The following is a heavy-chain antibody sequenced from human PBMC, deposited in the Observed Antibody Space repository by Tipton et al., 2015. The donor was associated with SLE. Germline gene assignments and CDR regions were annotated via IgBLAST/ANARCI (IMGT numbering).Heavy chain of an antibody. V-gene: IGHV1-69*01. CDR3: ARDRNYYDSSGYTPYYYYMDV. J-gene: IGHJ6*03. CDR2: IIPIFGTA. CDR1: GGTFSSYA. D-gene: IGHD3-22*01. Sequence: QSGAEVKKPGSSVKVSCKASGGTFSSYAISWVRQAPGQGLEWMGGIIPIFGTANYAQKFQGRVTITADESTSTAYMELSSLRSEDTAVYYCARDRNYYDSSGYTPYYYYMDVWGKGTTVTVSS.